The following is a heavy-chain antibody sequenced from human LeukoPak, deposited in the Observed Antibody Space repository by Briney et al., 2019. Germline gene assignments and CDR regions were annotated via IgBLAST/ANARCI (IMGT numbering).Heavy chain of an antibody. CDR2: IKHGGRT. V-gene: IGHV4-34*01. Sequence: SETLSLTCAIYGGSLSGYYWSWVRQPPGKGLEWMGEIKHGGRTNYNASLKSRVTISVDTAKKKFSLKLSSVTAADTAVYYCAPRADIEHSYGFGKWFDPWGQGTLVTVSS. CDR3: APRADIEHSYGFGKWFDP. D-gene: IGHD5-18*01. J-gene: IGHJ5*02. CDR1: GGSLSGYY.